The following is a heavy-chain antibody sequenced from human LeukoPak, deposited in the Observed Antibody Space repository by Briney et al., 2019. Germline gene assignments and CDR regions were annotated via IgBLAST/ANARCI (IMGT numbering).Heavy chain of an antibody. V-gene: IGHV1-2*04. Sequence: ASVKVSCKASGYTFTGYYMHWVRQAPGQGLEWMGWINPNSGGTNYAQKFQGWVTMTRDTSISTAYMELSRLRSDDTAVYYCVTDLTTIVDPDSFNYWGQGTLVTVSS. J-gene: IGHJ4*02. CDR2: INPNSGGT. CDR1: GYTFTGYY. CDR3: VTDLTTIVDPDSFNY. D-gene: IGHD4-17*01.